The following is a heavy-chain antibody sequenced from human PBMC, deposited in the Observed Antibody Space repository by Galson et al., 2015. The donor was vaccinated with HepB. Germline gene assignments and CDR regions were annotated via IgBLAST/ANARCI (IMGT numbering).Heavy chain of an antibody. CDR1: GYTFTSYG. CDR3: ARDWGRYCSSTSCPAQQNDY. D-gene: IGHD2-2*01. CDR2: ISAYNGNT. J-gene: IGHJ4*02. Sequence: SVKVSCKASGYTFTSYGISWVRQAPGQGLEWMGWISAYNGNTNYAQKLQGRVTMTTDISTSTAYMELRSLRSDDTAVYYCARDWGRYCSSTSCPAQQNDYWGQGTLVTVSS. V-gene: IGHV1-18*01.